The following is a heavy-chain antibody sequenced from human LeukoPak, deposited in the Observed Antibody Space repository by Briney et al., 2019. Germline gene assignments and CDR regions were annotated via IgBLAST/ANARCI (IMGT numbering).Heavy chain of an antibody. CDR1: GYTFTDYY. CDR3: ARGGAIVVVPAATSWFDP. CDR2: INPNSGGT. Sequence: GASVKVSCKASGYTFTDYYMHWVRQAPGQGLEWMGWINPNSGGTNYAQKFQGRVTMTRDTSISTAYMELSRLRSDDTAVYYCARGGAIVVVPAATSWFDPWGQGTLVTVSS. J-gene: IGHJ5*02. V-gene: IGHV1-2*02. D-gene: IGHD2-2*01.